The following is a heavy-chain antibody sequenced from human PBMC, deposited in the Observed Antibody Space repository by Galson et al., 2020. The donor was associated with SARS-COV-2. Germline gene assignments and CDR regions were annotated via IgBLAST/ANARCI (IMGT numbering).Heavy chain of an antibody. CDR2: ISSSGSTI. Sequence: SCAASGFTFSSYEMNWVRQAPGKGLAWVSYISSSGSTIYYADSVKGRFTISRANAKNTLYLQMNSLRAEDTAVYYCAREQVDSSGWYYMDVWGKGTTGTISS. J-gene: IGHJ6*03. V-gene: IGHV3-48*03. D-gene: IGHD6-19*01. CDR3: AREQVDSSGWYYMDV. CDR1: GFTFSSYE.